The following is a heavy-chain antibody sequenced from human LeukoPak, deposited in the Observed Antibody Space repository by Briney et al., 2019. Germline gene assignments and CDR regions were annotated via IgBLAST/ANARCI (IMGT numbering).Heavy chain of an antibody. D-gene: IGHD6-13*01. CDR1: GYTLTELS. CDR3: ATHQIIAAAARYAFDI. Sequence: ASVKVSCKVSGYTLTELSMHWVRQAPGKGLEWMGGFDPEDGETIYAQKFQGRVTMTEDTSTDTAYMELSSLRSEDTAVYYCATHQIIAAAARYAFDIWGQGTMVTVSS. J-gene: IGHJ3*02. V-gene: IGHV1-24*01. CDR2: FDPEDGET.